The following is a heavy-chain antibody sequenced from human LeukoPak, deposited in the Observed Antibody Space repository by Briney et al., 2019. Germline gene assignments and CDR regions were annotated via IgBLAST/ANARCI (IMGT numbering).Heavy chain of an antibody. Sequence: PGGSLRLSCAASGFTFSSYAMHWVRQAPGKGLEWVAVISYDGSNKYYADPVKGRFTISRDNSKNTLYLQMNSLRAEDTAVYYCARVGQYSSSPFYYMDVWGKGTTVTVSS. CDR2: ISYDGSNK. D-gene: IGHD6-13*01. J-gene: IGHJ6*03. CDR3: ARVGQYSSSPFYYMDV. V-gene: IGHV3-30*04. CDR1: GFTFSSYA.